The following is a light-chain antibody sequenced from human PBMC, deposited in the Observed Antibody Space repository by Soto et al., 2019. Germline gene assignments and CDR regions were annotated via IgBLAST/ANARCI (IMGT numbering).Light chain of an antibody. CDR1: QSVSSN. Sequence: EVVMTQSPATLSVSPGERATLSCRASQSVSSNLAWYQQKPGQAPRLLIYGASTRATGIPARFSGSWSGTEFAHTISSLQSEDFAVYYCEQYNNWPPSTFGQGTRLVIK. V-gene: IGKV3-15*01. CDR2: GAS. CDR3: EQYNNWPPST. J-gene: IGKJ5*01.